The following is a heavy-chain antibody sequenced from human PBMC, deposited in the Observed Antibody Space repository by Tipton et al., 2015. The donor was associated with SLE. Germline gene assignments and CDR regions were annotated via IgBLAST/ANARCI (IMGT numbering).Heavy chain of an antibody. V-gene: IGHV4-34*01. Sequence: LRLSCAVYGGSFSGYYWSWIRQPPGKGLEWIGEINHSGSTNYNPSLKSRVTMSVDTSKNQFSLKLSSVTAADTAVYYCARAGRTTKAFDIWGQGTMVTVSS. CDR2: INHSGST. D-gene: IGHD4-17*01. J-gene: IGHJ3*02. CDR1: GGSFSGYY. CDR3: ARAGRTTKAFDI.